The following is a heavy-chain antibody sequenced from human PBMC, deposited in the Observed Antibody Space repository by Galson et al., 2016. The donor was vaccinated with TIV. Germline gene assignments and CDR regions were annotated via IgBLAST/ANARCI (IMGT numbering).Heavy chain of an antibody. CDR1: GYSFTAFT. Sequence: SVKVSCKASGYSFTAFTMHWVRQAPGQRLEWMGWINVRNGYTKYSENLQARVTITRDSSATTAYMELGSLKTEDTAVYYCAREADYGSGSLYFDYWGQGILVTVSS. CDR2: INVRNGYT. CDR3: AREADYGSGSLYFDY. J-gene: IGHJ4*02. D-gene: IGHD3-16*01. V-gene: IGHV1-3*01.